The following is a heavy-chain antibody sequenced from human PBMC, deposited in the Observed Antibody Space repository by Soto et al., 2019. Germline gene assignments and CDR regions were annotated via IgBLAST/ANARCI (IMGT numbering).Heavy chain of an antibody. CDR3: AKDRSGTTADPFDI. Sequence: EVQLLESGGGLVQPGGSLRLSCAASGFPFSTYALNWVRQAPGKGLEWVSTITNSGGTTYYADSVKGRCTISRDNSQNTLYLQMTSLRGEDTAIYYCAKDRSGTTADPFDIWGQGTIVTVSS. CDR2: ITNSGGTT. V-gene: IGHV3-23*01. CDR1: GFPFSTYA. D-gene: IGHD1-1*01. J-gene: IGHJ3*02.